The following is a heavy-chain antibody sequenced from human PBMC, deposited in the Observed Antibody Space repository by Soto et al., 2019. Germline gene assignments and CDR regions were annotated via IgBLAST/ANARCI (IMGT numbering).Heavy chain of an antibody. Sequence: QVQLVQSGAEVKKPGASVKVSCKASGYTFTSYDINWVRQATGQGLEWMGWMNPNSGNTGYAQKFQGRVTMTRITSISTAYMELSSLRSEDTAVYYCARGHPADYFVRDYYYYGMDVWGQGTTVTVAS. D-gene: IGHD3-10*02. CDR2: MNPNSGNT. CDR1: GYTFTSYD. V-gene: IGHV1-8*01. CDR3: ARGHPADYFVRDYYYYGMDV. J-gene: IGHJ6*02.